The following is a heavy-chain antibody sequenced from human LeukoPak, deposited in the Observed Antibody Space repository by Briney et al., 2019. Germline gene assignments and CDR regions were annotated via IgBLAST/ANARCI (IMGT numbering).Heavy chain of an antibody. D-gene: IGHD5-24*01. CDR3: ARSGDNWSCDN. Sequence: EASVKVSCKASGYTFSHYGVQWVRQAPGQTLEWMGWINAGTGDGKYSQKFQGRLTMTSDTSATTLYMELSSLRSEDTAVYYCARSGDNWSCDNWGQGTLVTVSS. J-gene: IGHJ4*02. V-gene: IGHV1-3*01. CDR2: INAGTGDG. CDR1: GYTFSHYG.